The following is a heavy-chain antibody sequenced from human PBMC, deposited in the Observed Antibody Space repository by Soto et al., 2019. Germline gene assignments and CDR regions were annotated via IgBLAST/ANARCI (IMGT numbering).Heavy chain of an antibody. J-gene: IGHJ4*02. V-gene: IGHV1-18*01. CDR1: GYTFSNYG. D-gene: IGHD6-13*01. CDR3: ARDGSSSWPNFHY. CDR2: ISGYNGNT. Sequence: QVQLVQSGAEVKKPGASVKVSCKASGYTFSNYGISWVRQAPGQGLEWMGWISGYNGNTHYAQKFQGRVTMTTETSTSTADMELRSLRSDDTAMFYCARDGSSSWPNFHYWGQGTLVTVSS.